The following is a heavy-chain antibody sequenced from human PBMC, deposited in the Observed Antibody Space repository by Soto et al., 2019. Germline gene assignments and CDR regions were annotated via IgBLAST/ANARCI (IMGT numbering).Heavy chain of an antibody. D-gene: IGHD3-3*01. CDR2: ISAYNGNT. J-gene: IGHJ5*02. V-gene: IGHV1-18*01. Sequence: QVQLVQSGAEVKKPGASVKVSCKASGYTFTSYGISWVRQAPGQGLEWMGWISAYNGNTNYAQKLQGRVTMTTDTSTSTAYMELRSLRSDNTAVYYCARVGYYGGSGRREKNWFDPWGQGTLVTVSS. CDR1: GYTFTSYG. CDR3: ARVGYYGGSGRREKNWFDP.